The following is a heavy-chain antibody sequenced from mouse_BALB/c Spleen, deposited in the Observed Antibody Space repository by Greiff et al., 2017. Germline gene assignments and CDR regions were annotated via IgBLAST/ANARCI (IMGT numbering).Heavy chain of an antibody. D-gene: IGHD2-3*01. J-gene: IGHJ3*01. CDR3: ARDGDGYYAWFAY. CDR1: GFSLTSYG. Sequence: VQLKESGPGLVAPSQSLSITCTVSGFSLTSYGVHWVRQPPGKGLEWLGVIWAGGSTNYNSALMSRLSISKDNSKSQVFLKMNSLQTDDTAMYYCARDGDGYYAWFAYWGQGTLVTVSA. V-gene: IGHV2-9*02. CDR2: IWAGGST.